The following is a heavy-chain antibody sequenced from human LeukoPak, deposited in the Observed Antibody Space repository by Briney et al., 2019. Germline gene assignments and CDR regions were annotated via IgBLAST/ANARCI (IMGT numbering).Heavy chain of an antibody. Sequence: GGSLRLSCAVSGFTFSSYWMSWVRQAPGKGLEWVANIKQDGSEKYYVDSVKGRFTISRDNAKNSLYLQMNSLRAEDTAVYYCARDYYGMDVWGQGTTVTVSS. V-gene: IGHV3-7*01. J-gene: IGHJ6*02. CDR3: ARDYYGMDV. CDR2: IKQDGSEK. CDR1: GFTFSSYW.